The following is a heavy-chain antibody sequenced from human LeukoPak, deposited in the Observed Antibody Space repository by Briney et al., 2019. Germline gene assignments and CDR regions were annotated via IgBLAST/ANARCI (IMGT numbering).Heavy chain of an antibody. J-gene: IGHJ4*02. CDR2: IRYDGSNK. V-gene: IGHV3-30*02. CDR1: GFTFSSYG. D-gene: IGHD1-26*01. Sequence: PGGSLRLSCAASGFTFSSYGMHWVRQAPGKGLEWVAFIRYDGSNKYYADSVKDRFTMSRDNAKNSLYLQMNSLRAEDTAVYYCARVQWELRGVGSYFEYWGEGARVTVSS. CDR3: ARVQWELRGVGSYFEY.